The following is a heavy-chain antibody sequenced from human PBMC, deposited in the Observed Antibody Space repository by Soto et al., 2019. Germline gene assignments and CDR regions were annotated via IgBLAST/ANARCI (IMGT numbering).Heavy chain of an antibody. CDR3: ATGVIWIGYFTVDS. D-gene: IGHD3-3*01. V-gene: IGHV1-69*01. J-gene: IGHJ4*02. CDR1: GGSFGNSA. CDR2: FIPVYRTL. Sequence: QMQLVQSGAEVKKPGSSVKVSCKASGGSFGNSAINWVRQTPGQGLEWLGGFIPVYRTLNYAQKFQGRVTITADESTGTAYMTLSSLASDDTAVYYCATGVIWIGYFTVDSWGQGTRVTVSS.